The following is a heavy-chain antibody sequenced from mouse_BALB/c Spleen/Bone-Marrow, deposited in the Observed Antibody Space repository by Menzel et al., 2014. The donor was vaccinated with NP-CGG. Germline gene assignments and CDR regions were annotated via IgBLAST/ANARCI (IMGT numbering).Heavy chain of an antibody. J-gene: IGHJ4*01. Sequence: QVQLQQSGAEQMQPGASVKISCKATGYTFSNYWIEWVKQRPGHGLEWIGEILPGNTNANYNEKLKGRATFTADTSSNTAYMQLSSLTSEDSAVYYCARGWYSMDDWGQGTSVTVSS. CDR2: ILPGNTNA. CDR3: ARGWYSMDD. CDR1: GYTFSNYW. V-gene: IGHV1-9*01.